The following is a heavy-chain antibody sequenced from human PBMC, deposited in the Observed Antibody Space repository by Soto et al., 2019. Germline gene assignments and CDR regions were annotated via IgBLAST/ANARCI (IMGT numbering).Heavy chain of an antibody. CDR1: EFSFSSYA. J-gene: IGHJ4*02. V-gene: IGHV3-23*01. D-gene: IGHD6-13*01. CDR2: ISATGTTT. CDR3: ATYSSPFDY. Sequence: EVQLMESGGGLVQPGGSLRLSCAASEFSFSSYALNWVRQAPGKGLEWVSAISATGTTTYYADSVKGRFTISRDNSKRTLFLQTDSRSPEDTAVYYCATYSSPFDYWGQGTLVTVSS.